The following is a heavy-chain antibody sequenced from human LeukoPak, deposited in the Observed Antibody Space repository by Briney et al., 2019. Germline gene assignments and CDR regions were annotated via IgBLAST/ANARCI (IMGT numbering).Heavy chain of an antibody. J-gene: IGHJ4*02. CDR3: ARRSIVGARDY. D-gene: IGHD1-26*01. V-gene: IGHV4-61*02. Sequence: SETPSLTCTVSGGSISSGSYYWSWIRQPAGKGLEWIGRIYTSGSTNYNPSLKSRVTISVDTSKNQFSLKLSSVTAADTAVYYCARRSIVGARDYWGQGTLVTVSS. CDR2: IYTSGST. CDR1: GGSISSGSYY.